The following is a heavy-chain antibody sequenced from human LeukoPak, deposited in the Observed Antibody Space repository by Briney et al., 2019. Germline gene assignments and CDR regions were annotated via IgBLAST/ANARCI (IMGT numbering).Heavy chain of an antibody. CDR2: MSYDGSNK. CDR3: ARAQQLDYYYYGMDV. Sequence: GGSLRLSCAASGFTFSSYAMHWVRQAPGKGLEWVAVMSYDGSNKYYADSVKGRFTISRDNSKNTLYLQMNSLRAEDTAVYYCARAQQLDYYYYGMDVWGQGTTVTVSS. CDR1: GFTFSSYA. J-gene: IGHJ6*02. D-gene: IGHD6-6*01. V-gene: IGHV3-30-3*01.